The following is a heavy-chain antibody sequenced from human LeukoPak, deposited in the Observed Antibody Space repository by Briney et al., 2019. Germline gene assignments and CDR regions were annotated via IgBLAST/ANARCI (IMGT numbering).Heavy chain of an antibody. J-gene: IGHJ6*02. CDR3: TTGTWGFYSYGMDV. D-gene: IGHD3-16*01. Sequence: GSLRLSCAASGFTFSNAWMNWVRQAPGKGLEWDGRIKTKIDGGTTDYAAPVKGRFTIPRDDSKNTLYLQMNSLKTEDTAVYYCTTGTWGFYSYGMDVWGQGTTVTVSS. CDR2: IKTKIDGGTT. CDR1: GFTFSNAW. V-gene: IGHV3-15*07.